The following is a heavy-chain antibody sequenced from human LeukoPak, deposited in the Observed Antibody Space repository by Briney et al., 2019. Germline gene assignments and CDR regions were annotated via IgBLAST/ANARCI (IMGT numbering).Heavy chain of an antibody. CDR2: TNPIFGTA. CDR1: EGIFSSYA. V-gene: IGHV1-69*01. CDR3: ATGSMVGGVITSRIDY. D-gene: IGHD3-10*01. Sequence: VKVSSKASEGIFSSYAISSVGQAPGHRLECMGGTNPIFGTANDAQKLQGRVTITPDEATSPAYLYLSSLTSEDTAVQSCATGSMVGGVITSRIDYWGQGTVVTVFS. J-gene: IGHJ4*02.